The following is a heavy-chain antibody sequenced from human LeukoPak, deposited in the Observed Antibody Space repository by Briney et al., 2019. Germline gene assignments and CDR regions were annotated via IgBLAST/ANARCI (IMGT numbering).Heavy chain of an antibody. V-gene: IGHV4-61*01. CDR1: GGSVSSGSYY. Sequence: PSETLSLTCTVSGGSVSSGSYYWSWIRQPPGKGLEWIGYIYYSGSTNYNPSLKSRVTISVDTSKNQFSLKLSSVTAADTAVYYCARVPYCSSTSCYQWFGEFPSPYGMDVWGKGTTVTVSS. J-gene: IGHJ6*04. D-gene: IGHD2-2*01. CDR2: IYYSGST. CDR3: ARVPYCSSTSCYQWFGEFPSPYGMDV.